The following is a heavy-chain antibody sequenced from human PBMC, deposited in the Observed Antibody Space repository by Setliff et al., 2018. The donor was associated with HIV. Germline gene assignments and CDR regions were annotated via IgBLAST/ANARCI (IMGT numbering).Heavy chain of an antibody. CDR3: ARDERYFDWLPYPYYYYYGMDV. CDR1: GGIFNTYG. CDR2: IIPIARAP. D-gene: IGHD3-9*01. V-gene: IGHV1-69*13. Sequence: RASVKVSCKASGGIFNTYGMNWVRQAPGQGLEWMGGIIPIARAPNYAQKFQGRVTITADESTSTVYMELSSLRSEDTAVYYCARDERYFDWLPYPYYYYYGMDVWGQGTTVTVSS. J-gene: IGHJ6*02.